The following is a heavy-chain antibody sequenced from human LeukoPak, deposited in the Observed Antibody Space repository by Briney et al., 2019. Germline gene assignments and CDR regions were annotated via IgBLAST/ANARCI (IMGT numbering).Heavy chain of an antibody. Sequence: GASVKVSCKASGYTFTGYYMHWVRQAPGQGLEWMGWINPNSGGTNYAQKFQGRVTMTRDTSISTAYMELSRLRSDDTAVYYCAIMYYYGSGGTYGMDVWGQGTTVTVSS. CDR1: GYTFTGYY. V-gene: IGHV1-2*02. CDR3: AIMYYYGSGGTYGMDV. CDR2: INPNSGGT. D-gene: IGHD3-10*01. J-gene: IGHJ6*02.